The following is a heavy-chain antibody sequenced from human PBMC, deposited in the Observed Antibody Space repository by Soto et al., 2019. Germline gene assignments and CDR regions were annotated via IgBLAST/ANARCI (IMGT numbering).Heavy chain of an antibody. Sequence: SGKVSCKASGGTFSSYSISWVRQAPGQGLEWMGGIIPIFGTANYAQKFQGRVTITADESTSTAYMELSSLRSEDTAVYYCARDTHYYYDSSGYYSFDYWGQGTLVTVYS. CDR2: IIPIFGTA. CDR3: ARDTHYYYDSSGYYSFDY. J-gene: IGHJ4*02. V-gene: IGHV1-69*13. D-gene: IGHD3-22*01. CDR1: GGTFSSYS.